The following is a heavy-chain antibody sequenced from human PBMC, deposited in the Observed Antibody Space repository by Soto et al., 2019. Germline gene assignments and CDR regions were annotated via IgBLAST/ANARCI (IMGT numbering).Heavy chain of an antibody. CDR2: IKSKTDGWTT. D-gene: IGHD2-2*01. Sequence: LSLTCAASGFTFSNAWMNWVRQAPGKGLEWVGRIKSKTDGWTTDYAAPVKGRFTISRDDSKNTLYLQMNSLKTEDTAVYYCTTTPYCSSTSCSLAYYYYGMDVWGQGTTVTVSS. CDR3: TTTPYCSSTSCSLAYYYYGMDV. CDR1: GFTFSNAW. V-gene: IGHV3-15*07. J-gene: IGHJ6*02.